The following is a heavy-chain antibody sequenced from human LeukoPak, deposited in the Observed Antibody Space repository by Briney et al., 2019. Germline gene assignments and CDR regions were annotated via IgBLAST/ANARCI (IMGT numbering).Heavy chain of an antibody. J-gene: IGHJ4*01. D-gene: IGHD1-14*01. V-gene: IGHV3-48*03. CDR3: ARSPRAGGGY. Sequence: GGSLRLSCAASGFTFSSYEMNWVRQAPGKGLEWVSYISGSGITGYYTDSVKGRFTISRDNAKNSLFLQMNSLRAEDTAVYYCARSPRAGGGYWGRGTLVTVSS. CDR1: GFTFSSYE. CDR2: ISGSGITG.